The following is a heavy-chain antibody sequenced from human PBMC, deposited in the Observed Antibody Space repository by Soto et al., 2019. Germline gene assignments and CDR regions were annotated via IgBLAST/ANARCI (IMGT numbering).Heavy chain of an antibody. CDR1: GGSFSGYY. CDR2: INHSGST. Sequence: QVQLQQWGAGLLKPSETLSLTCAVYGGSFSGYYWTWIRQPPGTGLGWIGEINHSGSTNYNPSLKSRVTISVATSKNQFSLKLTSVTAVDTAVYYCERDKITGLFDYWGQGTLVTVSS. D-gene: IGHD2-8*02. J-gene: IGHJ4*02. V-gene: IGHV4-34*01. CDR3: ERDKITGLFDY.